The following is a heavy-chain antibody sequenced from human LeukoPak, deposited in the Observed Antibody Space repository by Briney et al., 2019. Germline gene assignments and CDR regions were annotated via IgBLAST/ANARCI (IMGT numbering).Heavy chain of an antibody. CDR1: GFTFSSYG. CDR2: IWYDGSNK. D-gene: IGHD3-10*01. V-gene: IGHV3-33*01. J-gene: IGHJ6*02. Sequence: QPARSLRLSCAASGFTFSSYGMHWVRQAPGKGLEWVAVIWYDGSNKYYADSVKGRFTISRDNSKNTLYLQMNSLRAEDTAVYYCARDRDLITMVRGDDGYGMDVWGQGTTVTVSS. CDR3: ARDRDLITMVRGDDGYGMDV.